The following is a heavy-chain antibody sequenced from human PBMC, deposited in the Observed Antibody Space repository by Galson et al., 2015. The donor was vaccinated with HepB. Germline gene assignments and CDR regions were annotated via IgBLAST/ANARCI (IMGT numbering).Heavy chain of an antibody. D-gene: IGHD3-22*01. CDR2: ISYDGSNK. J-gene: IGHJ3*02. CDR3: AKDGGFAWIVVVTATHYAFDI. CDR1: GFTFSSYG. Sequence: SLRLSCAASGFTFSSYGMHWVRQAPGKGLEWVAVISYDGSNKYYADSVKGRFTISRDNSKNTLYLQMNSLRAEYTAVYYCAKDGGFAWIVVVTATHYAFDIWGQGTMVTVSS. V-gene: IGHV3-30*18.